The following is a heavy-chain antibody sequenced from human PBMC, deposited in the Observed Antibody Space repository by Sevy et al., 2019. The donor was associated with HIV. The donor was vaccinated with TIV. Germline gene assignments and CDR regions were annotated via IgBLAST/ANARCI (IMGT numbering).Heavy chain of an antibody. CDR2: ISGSGGST. D-gene: IGHD6-13*01. V-gene: IGHV3-23*01. CDR3: AKDRITAARFQH. Sequence: GGSLRLSCAASGFIFSGYGMNWVRQAPGQGLEWVSAISGSGGSTYYADSVKGRFTISRDNFRNTLYLQMNSLRAEETAVYYCAKDRITAARFQHWGQGTLVTVSS. J-gene: IGHJ1*01. CDR1: GFIFSGYG.